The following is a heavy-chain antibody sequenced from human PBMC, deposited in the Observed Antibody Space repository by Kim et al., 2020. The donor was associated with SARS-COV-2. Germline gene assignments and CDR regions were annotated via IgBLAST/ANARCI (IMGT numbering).Heavy chain of an antibody. CDR1: GFTVSSYA. D-gene: IGHD6-13*01. CDR2: ISGSGGST. V-gene: IGHV3-23*01. J-gene: IGHJ1*01. Sequence: GGSLRLSCAASGFTVSSYAMSWVRQAPGKGLEWVSAISGSGGSTYYADSVKGRFTISRDNSKNTLYLQMNSLRAEDTAVYYCAKGLYSSSSQHWGQGTLVTVSS. CDR3: AKGLYSSSSQH.